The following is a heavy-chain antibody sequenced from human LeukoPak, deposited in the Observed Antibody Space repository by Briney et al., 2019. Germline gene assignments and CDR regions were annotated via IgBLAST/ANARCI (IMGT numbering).Heavy chain of an antibody. CDR2: MNPNSGNT. CDR3: ARRRRYSGSCNWFDP. CDR1: GYTFTSYD. V-gene: IGHV1-8*03. Sequence: ASVKVSCKASGYTFTSYDINWVRQATGQGLEWMGWMNPNSGNTGYAQKFQGRVTITRNTSISTAYMELSSLRSEDTAAYYCARRRRYSGSCNWFDPWGQGTLVTVSS. D-gene: IGHD1-26*01. J-gene: IGHJ5*02.